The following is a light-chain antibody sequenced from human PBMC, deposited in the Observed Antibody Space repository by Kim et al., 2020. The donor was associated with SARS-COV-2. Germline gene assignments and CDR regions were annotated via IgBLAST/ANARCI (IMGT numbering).Light chain of an antibody. Sequence: PGERVTLSCWASQSVSSSYLTWYQQKPGQAPRLLIYGASTRATGIPARFSGSGSGTDFTLTISSLQPEDFAVYYCQQDYNLRTFGQGTKVEIK. CDR2: GAS. CDR1: QSVSSSY. V-gene: IGKV3D-7*01. J-gene: IGKJ1*01. CDR3: QQDYNLRT.